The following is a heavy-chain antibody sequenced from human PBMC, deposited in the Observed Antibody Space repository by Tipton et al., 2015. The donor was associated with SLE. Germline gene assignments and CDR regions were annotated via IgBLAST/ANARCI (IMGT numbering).Heavy chain of an antibody. Sequence: SLRLSCAASGFTFSSYEMNWVRQAPGKGLEWVSYISSSGSTIYYADSVKGRFTISRDNAKNSLYLQMNSLRAEDTAVYYCAKDLYSGYYYYMDVWGKGTTVTVSS. CDR1: GFTFSSYE. CDR3: AKDLYSGYYYYMDV. D-gene: IGHD6-13*01. CDR2: ISSSGSTI. V-gene: IGHV3-48*03. J-gene: IGHJ6*03.